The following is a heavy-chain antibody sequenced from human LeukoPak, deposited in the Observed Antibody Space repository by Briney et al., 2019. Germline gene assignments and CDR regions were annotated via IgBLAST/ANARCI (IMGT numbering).Heavy chain of an antibody. Sequence: SETLSLTCAVYGGSFSGYYWSWIRQPPGKGLEWIGEINHSGSTNYNPALKRRCTISVDTSKNQLSLQLRCVTDADTVVYYCARGDYYGSGNVVQYYYYGMDVWGQGTTVTVSS. CDR1: GGSFSGYY. CDR3: ARGDYYGSGNVVQYYYYGMDV. CDR2: INHSGST. D-gene: IGHD3-10*01. V-gene: IGHV4-34*01. J-gene: IGHJ6*02.